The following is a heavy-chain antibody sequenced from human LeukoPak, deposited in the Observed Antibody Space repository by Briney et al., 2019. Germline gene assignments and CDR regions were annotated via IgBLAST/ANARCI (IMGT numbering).Heavy chain of an antibody. CDR2: VKKDGSEK. J-gene: IGHJ4*02. V-gene: IGHV3-7*01. CDR3: ARDEPVGATTG. D-gene: IGHD1-26*01. CDR1: GFTFSNYW. Sequence: GGSPRLSCAASGFTFSNYWMSWVRQAPGKGLEWVANVKKDGSEKYYVDSVKGRFTISRDNVKNSLYLQMNSLRAEDTAIYYCARDEPVGATTGWGQGTLVTVSS.